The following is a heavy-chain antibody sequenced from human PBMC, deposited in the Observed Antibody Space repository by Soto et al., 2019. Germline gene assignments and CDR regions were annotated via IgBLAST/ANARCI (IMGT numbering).Heavy chain of an antibody. D-gene: IGHD5-12*01. CDR3: TKWPGPYYFDY. CDR1: GFTFSGSA. CDR2: IRSKANSYAT. Sequence: GGSLRLSCAASGFTFSGSAMHWVRQASGKGLEWVGRIRSKANSYATAYAASVKGRFTISRDDSKNTAYLQMNSLKTEDTAVYYCTKWPGPYYFDYWGQGTLVTVSS. V-gene: IGHV3-73*01. J-gene: IGHJ4*02.